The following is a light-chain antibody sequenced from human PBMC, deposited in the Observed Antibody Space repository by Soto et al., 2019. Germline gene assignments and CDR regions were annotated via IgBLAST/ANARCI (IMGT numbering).Light chain of an antibody. CDR3: SSYTSSSTIYV. J-gene: IGLJ1*01. Sequence: QSVLTQPASVSGSPGQSITISCTGTSSDVGGYNYVSWYQQHPGKAPKLMIYEVSNQPSGVSNRFSGSKSGNTASLTISGLQAEDEVYYYCSSYTSSSTIYVFGTGTKVTV. CDR1: SSDVGGYNY. V-gene: IGLV2-14*01. CDR2: EVS.